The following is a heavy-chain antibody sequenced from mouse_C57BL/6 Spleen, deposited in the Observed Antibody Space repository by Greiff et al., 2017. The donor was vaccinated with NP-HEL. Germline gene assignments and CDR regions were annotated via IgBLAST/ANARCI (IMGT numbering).Heavy chain of an antibody. D-gene: IGHD2-12*01. J-gene: IGHJ3*01. V-gene: IGHV7-3*01. CDR2: IRNKANGYTT. CDR1: GFTFTDYY. CDR3: ARWGDLYAWFAY. Sequence: EVQLVESGGGLVQPGGSLSLSCAASGFTFTDYYMSWVRQPPGKALEWLGFIRNKANGYTTEYSASVKGRFTISRDNSQSILYLQMNALRAEDSATYYCARWGDLYAWFAYWGQGTLVTVSA.